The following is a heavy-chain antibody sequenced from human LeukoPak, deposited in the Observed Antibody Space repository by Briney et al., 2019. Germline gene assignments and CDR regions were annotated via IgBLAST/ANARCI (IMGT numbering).Heavy chain of an antibody. CDR2: ISGSGGST. Sequence: PGGSLRLSCAASGFTFSSYAMSWVRQAPGKGLEWVSAISGSGGSTYYADSVKGRFTISRDNSKNTLYLQMNSLRAEDTAVYYCAKTALDITMIVVGVRAFDIWGQGTMVTVSS. CDR3: AKTALDITMIVVGVRAFDI. J-gene: IGHJ3*02. V-gene: IGHV3-23*01. CDR1: GFTFSSYA. D-gene: IGHD3-22*01.